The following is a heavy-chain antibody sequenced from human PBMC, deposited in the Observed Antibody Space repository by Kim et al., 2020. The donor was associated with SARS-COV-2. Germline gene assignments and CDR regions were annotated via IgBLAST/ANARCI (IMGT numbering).Heavy chain of an antibody. D-gene: IGHD4-4*01. CDR3: ARDMNPTVYDY. Sequence: ASVKVSCKASGYTFKSYPIHWLRQAPGQRLEWMGWVNAANDKTKYSQKFQGRVTITRDTSANTAYMELSSLTSEDTADYYCARDMNPTVYDYWGQGTLVT. V-gene: IGHV1-3*01. CDR1: GYTFKSYP. CDR2: VNAANDKT. J-gene: IGHJ4*02.